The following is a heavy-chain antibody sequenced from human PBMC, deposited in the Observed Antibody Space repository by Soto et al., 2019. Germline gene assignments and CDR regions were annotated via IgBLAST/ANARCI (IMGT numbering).Heavy chain of an antibody. V-gene: IGHV5-51*01. CDR1: GYSFTSYW. Sequence: TGESLKISCKGSGYSFTSYWIAWVRQMPGKGLECMGIIYPGDSDTRYSPSFEGQVTISADKSINTAYLQWSSLKASDSAMYYCESQFATSGWHDHWGQGTLVTVSS. CDR3: ESQFATSGWHDH. CDR2: IYPGDSDT. J-gene: IGHJ5*02. D-gene: IGHD6-19*01.